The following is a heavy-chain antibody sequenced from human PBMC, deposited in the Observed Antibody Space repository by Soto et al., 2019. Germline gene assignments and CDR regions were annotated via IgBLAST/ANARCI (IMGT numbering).Heavy chain of an antibody. Sequence: GASVKVSCKASGYSFTNNDVTWVRQATGQGLEWMGWMNPGSGDTGYAQKFQGRITMTRNTSVSTAYMELSSLRSEDTAMYYCARDYGGNSGWFDPWGQGTLVTVSS. D-gene: IGHD2-21*02. CDR1: GYSFTNND. J-gene: IGHJ5*02. V-gene: IGHV1-8*01. CDR2: MNPGSGDT. CDR3: ARDYGGNSGWFDP.